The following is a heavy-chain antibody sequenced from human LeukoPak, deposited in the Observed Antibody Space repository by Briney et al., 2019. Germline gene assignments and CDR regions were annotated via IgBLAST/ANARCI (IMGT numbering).Heavy chain of an antibody. CDR3: ARAVGSTYHLDL. D-gene: IGHD1-1*01. Sequence: AASVKVSCKASGYTFTSDEINWVRQATGHGLEWMGWMNPNSGNTGSAQKFQGRLTMTRNTSISTAYLELGSLRSEDTAVYFCARAVGSTYHLDLWGRGTLVTVSS. CDR1: GYTFTSDE. J-gene: IGHJ5*02. CDR2: MNPNSGNT. V-gene: IGHV1-8*01.